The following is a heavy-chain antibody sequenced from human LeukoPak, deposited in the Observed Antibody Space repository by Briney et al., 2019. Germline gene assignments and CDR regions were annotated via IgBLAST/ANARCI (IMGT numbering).Heavy chain of an antibody. D-gene: IGHD3-22*01. CDR1: GFTFSNYG. V-gene: IGHV3-30*03. Sequence: GGSLRLSCAASGFTFSNYGLHWVRQAPGKGLEWVAIISYDGSNKYFADSVKGRFTISRDNSKNTLYLQMNSLRAEDTAVYYCARALFYYDSSGYIDYWGQGTLVTVSS. J-gene: IGHJ4*02. CDR3: ARALFYYDSSGYIDY. CDR2: ISYDGSNK.